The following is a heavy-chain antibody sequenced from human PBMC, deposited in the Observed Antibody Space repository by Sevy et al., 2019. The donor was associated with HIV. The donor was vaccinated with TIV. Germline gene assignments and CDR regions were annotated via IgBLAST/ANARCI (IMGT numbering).Heavy chain of an antibody. D-gene: IGHD4-17*01. CDR3: VKGPHPAVTTSYGMDV. J-gene: IGHJ6*02. CDR1: GFTFKNFG. Sequence: GGSLRLSCAASGFTFKNFGMHWVRQAPGKGLEWVTFIRYDGSTKYYADSVRGRFTISRDNSKRTLYLQMNSLRPADTAVSYCVKGPHPAVTTSYGMDVWGQGTTVTVSS. V-gene: IGHV3-30*02. CDR2: IRYDGSTK.